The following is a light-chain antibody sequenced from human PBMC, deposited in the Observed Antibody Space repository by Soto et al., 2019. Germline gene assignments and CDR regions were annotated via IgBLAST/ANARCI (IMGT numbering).Light chain of an antibody. CDR1: QSVSSSN. CDR3: QQYGTSPLT. V-gene: IGKV3-20*01. J-gene: IGKJ4*01. CDR2: DAS. Sequence: EIVLTQSPGTLSLSPGERATLSCRASQSVSSSNNLGWYQQKPGQAPRLLIYDASIRATGIPDRFSGSGSGTDFTLTISRLEPEDFAVYYCQQYGTSPLTFGGGTKVEIK.